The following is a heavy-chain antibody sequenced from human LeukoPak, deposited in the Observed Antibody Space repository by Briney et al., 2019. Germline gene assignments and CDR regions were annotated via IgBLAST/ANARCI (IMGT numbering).Heavy chain of an antibody. D-gene: IGHD3-3*01. V-gene: IGHV5-51*01. J-gene: IGHJ5*01. CDR1: GYSFTSYW. CDR2: IYPGDSDT. Sequence: GESLKISCKGSGYSFTSYWIGWVRQMPGKGLEWMGIIYPGDSDTRYSPSFQGQVTISADKSISTAYLQWSSLKASDTAMYYCARLSEQYYDFLKGLDSWGQRTLVTVSS. CDR3: ARLSEQYYDFLKGLDS.